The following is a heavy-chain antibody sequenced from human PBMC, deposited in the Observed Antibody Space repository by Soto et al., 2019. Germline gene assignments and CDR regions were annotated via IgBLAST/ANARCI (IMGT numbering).Heavy chain of an antibody. CDR2: ISTDSSRA. CDR3: VKGGWLDF. Sequence: EVQLLESGGGLVQPGGSLRLSCAASGFTFNTFEMSWVRQAPGRGLEWVSFISTDSSRAYYADAVKGRFTISRDNSKHTLYLQVNSLPAGDAAVYACVKGGWLDFWGQGTLVTVSS. J-gene: IGHJ5*01. V-gene: IGHV3-23*01. D-gene: IGHD3-16*01. CDR1: GFTFNTFE.